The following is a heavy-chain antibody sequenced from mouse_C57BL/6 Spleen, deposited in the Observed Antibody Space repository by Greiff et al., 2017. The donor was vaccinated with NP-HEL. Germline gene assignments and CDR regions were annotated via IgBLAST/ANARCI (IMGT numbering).Heavy chain of an antibody. CDR3: TTRYGSSSYAMDY. D-gene: IGHD1-1*01. CDR1: GFNIKDDY. J-gene: IGHJ4*01. Sequence: VQLKESGAELVRPGASVKLSCTASGFNIKDDYMHWVKQRPEQGLAWIGWIDPENGDTEYASKFQGKATITADTSSNTAYLQLSSLTSEDTAVYYCTTRYGSSSYAMDYWGQGTSVTVSS. V-gene: IGHV14-4*01. CDR2: IDPENGDT.